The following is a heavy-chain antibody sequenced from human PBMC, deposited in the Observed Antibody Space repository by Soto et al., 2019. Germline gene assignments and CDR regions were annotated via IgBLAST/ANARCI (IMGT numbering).Heavy chain of an antibody. V-gene: IGHV3-23*01. CDR2: ITGSGSSA. Sequence: EVQLLESGGGLVQPGGSLRLSCAASGFTFSSFAMNWVRQAPGKGLEWVSAITGSGSSAYFADAVKGRFTISRDNSKKTLYLQMNSLRVEDSGVYFCAKATVTTSSFYGMDVRGQGTTVIVSS. CDR3: AKATVTTSSFYGMDV. CDR1: GFTFSSFA. J-gene: IGHJ6*02. D-gene: IGHD4-4*01.